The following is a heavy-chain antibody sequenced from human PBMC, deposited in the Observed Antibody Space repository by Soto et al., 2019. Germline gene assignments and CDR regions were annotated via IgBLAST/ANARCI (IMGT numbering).Heavy chain of an antibody. V-gene: IGHV4-4*02. CDR2: IYHSGST. D-gene: IGHD6-19*01. Sequence: QVQLQESGPGLVKPSGTLSLTCAVSGGSISSSNWWSWVRQPPGKGLEWIGEIYHSGSTNYNPSLKSRVTISVDKSKNQFSLKLSSLTAADTAVYYCARENRIAVAGVQSYIDYWGQGTLVTVSS. CDR3: ARENRIAVAGVQSYIDY. CDR1: GGSISSSNW. J-gene: IGHJ4*02.